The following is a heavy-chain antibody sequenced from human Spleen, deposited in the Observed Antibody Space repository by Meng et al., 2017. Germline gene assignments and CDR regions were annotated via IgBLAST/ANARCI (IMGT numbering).Heavy chain of an antibody. Sequence: RGEAGEGFVKLGGALWLSLADSGFTIGTAWVTWVRGVPGSGMEWIGHMISYVAGGTVNYAAAVKGRFFISSDDSENTFYLQMNSLKTEDTAVYYCSGHVDYWGHGTLVTVSS. CDR3: SGHVDY. J-gene: IGHJ4*01. V-gene: IGHV3-15*01. CDR2: MISYVAGGTV. CDR1: GFTIGTAW.